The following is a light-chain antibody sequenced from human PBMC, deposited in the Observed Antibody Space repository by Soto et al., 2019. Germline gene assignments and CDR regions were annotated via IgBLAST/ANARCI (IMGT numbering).Light chain of an antibody. V-gene: IGLV2-14*03. CDR1: SRDVGGYDY. J-gene: IGLJ1*01. CDR3: SSYTSSEIYV. Sequence: QSVLTQPASVSGSPGQSITISCTGTSRDVGGYDYVSWYQQYPGKAPKLMIFDVNNRPAGVCDRFSGSKSANTASLTISGLQSEDEADYYCSSYTSSEIYVFGTGTKVTVL. CDR2: DVN.